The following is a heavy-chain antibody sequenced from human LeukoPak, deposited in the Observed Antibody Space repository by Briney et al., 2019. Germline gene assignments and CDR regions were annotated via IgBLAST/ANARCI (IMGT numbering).Heavy chain of an antibody. CDR1: AFTFSSYG. CDR3: ARVKQYYDFWSGYSYYYYMDV. D-gene: IGHD3-3*01. V-gene: IGHV3-30*02. CDR2: IRFDGSNK. Sequence: GGSLRLSCAASAFTFSSYGMHWVRQAPGKGLEWVAFIRFDGSNKYYADCVKGRFTISRDNSKNTLYLQMNSLRAEDTAVYYCARVKQYYDFWSGYSYYYYMDVWGKGTTVTVSS. J-gene: IGHJ6*03.